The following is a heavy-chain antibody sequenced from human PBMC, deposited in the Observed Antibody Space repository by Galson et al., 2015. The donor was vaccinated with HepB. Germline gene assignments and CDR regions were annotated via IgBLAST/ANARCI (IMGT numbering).Heavy chain of an antibody. CDR3: AREWNSGYGLYFDY. J-gene: IGHJ4*02. CDR2: IYYSGST. V-gene: IGHV4-59*01. Sequence: SETLSLTCTVSGASISSYYWSWIRQPPGKGLEWIGYIYYSGSTNHNPALKSRVTISVDTSKNQFSLKLNSVTAADTAVYYCAREWNSGYGLYFDYWGQGTLVTVAS. D-gene: IGHD5-12*01. CDR1: GASISSYY.